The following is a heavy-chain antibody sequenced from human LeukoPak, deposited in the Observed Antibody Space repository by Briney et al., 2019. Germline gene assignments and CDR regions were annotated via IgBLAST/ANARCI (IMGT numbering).Heavy chain of an antibody. J-gene: IGHJ4*02. Sequence: SETLSLTCTVSGGSVSDSGYYWGWFRQTPGMALEWIGTSHYSRSPYYNPSLKSRLTTSADAAKNEFSLNLRSVTASDTAVYYCARRREYHTFDYWGQGTLVTVSS. CDR1: GGSVSDSGYY. D-gene: IGHD2-2*01. CDR3: ARRREYHTFDY. CDR2: SHYSRSP. V-gene: IGHV4-39*01.